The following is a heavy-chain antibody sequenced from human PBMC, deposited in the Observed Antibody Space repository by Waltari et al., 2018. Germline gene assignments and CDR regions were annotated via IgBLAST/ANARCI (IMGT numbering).Heavy chain of an antibody. CDR1: GGSISSSSYY. D-gene: IGHD4-17*01. CDR2: IYYSGST. J-gene: IGHJ3*02. CDR3: ADYGDYADAFDI. V-gene: IGHV4-39*07. Sequence: QLQLQESGPGLLKPSETLSLTCTVSGGSISSSSYYWGWIRQPPGKGLEWIASIYYSGSTYYNPSLKSRVTISIDTSKNQFSLKLSSVTAADTAVYYCADYGDYADAFDIWGQGTMVTVSS.